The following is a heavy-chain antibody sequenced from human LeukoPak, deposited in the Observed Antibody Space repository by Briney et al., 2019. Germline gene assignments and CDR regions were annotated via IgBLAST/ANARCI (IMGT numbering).Heavy chain of an antibody. CDR2: ISSSGSTI. J-gene: IGHJ4*02. Sequence: GGSLRLSCAASGFTFSSYEMNWVRQAPGKGLEWVSYISSSGSTIYYADSVKGRFTISRDNAKNSLYLQMNSLRAEDTALYYCARDRSMGGYDPYDYWGQGTLVTVSS. CDR3: ARDRSMGGYDPYDY. V-gene: IGHV3-48*03. CDR1: GFTFSSYE. D-gene: IGHD5-12*01.